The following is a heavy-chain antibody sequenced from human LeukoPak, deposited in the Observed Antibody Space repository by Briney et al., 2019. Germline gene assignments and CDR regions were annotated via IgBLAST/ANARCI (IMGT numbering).Heavy chain of an antibody. J-gene: IGHJ4*02. Sequence: PSETLSLTCTVSGGSISSSSYYWGWIRQPPGKGLEWIGSIYYSGSTYYNPSLKSRVTISVDTSKNQFSLKLSSVTAADTAVYYCATRDGKDLDYWGQGTLVTVSS. CDR2: IYYSGST. D-gene: IGHD5-24*01. V-gene: IGHV4-39*07. CDR3: ATRDGKDLDY. CDR1: GGSISSSSYY.